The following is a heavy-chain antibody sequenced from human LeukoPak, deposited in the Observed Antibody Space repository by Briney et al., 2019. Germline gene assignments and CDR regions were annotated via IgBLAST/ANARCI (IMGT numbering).Heavy chain of an antibody. V-gene: IGHV4-39*02. CDR2: IYHSGDT. CDR3: ARGGTGHTRRMNSGNYKRAGYYYYGMDV. D-gene: IGHD1-26*01. J-gene: IGHJ6*02. CDR1: GGSISSSSFY. Sequence: PSETLSLTCTVSGGSISSSSFYWAWIRQPPGKGLEWIASIYHSGDTYYKPSLKSRVTISIDTSKNYFSLKLSSVTAADTAVYYCARGGTGHTRRMNSGNYKRAGYYYYGMDVWGQGTTVTVSS.